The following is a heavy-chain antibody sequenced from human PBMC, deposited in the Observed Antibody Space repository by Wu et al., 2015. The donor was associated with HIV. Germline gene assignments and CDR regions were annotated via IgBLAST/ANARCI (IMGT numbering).Heavy chain of an antibody. CDR3: VRKRAVAGAKIPYYYYGMDV. CDR2: MNPNSGNT. V-gene: IGHV1-8*01. CDR1: GYTFTSCD. D-gene: IGHD6-19*01. Sequence: QVQLVQSGAEVKKPGASVKVSCKASGYTFTSCDINWVRQATGQGLEWLGWMNPNSGNTGYTQSLQGRVTMTRNTTISTAYMELSSLRSEDTAVYYCVRKRAVAGAKIPYYYYGMDVWGQGTTGHRLL. J-gene: IGHJ6*02.